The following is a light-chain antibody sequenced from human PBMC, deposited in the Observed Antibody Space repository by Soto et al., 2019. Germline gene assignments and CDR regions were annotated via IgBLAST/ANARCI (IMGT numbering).Light chain of an antibody. Sequence: DIQMTQSPSTLSASVGERVTITCRASQSISGWLAWYQQKPGKAPKLLIYDASTLESGVPSRFSGSGSGTEFTLTISSLQPEDFATYYCHQYNTYSQTFGQGTKVDIK. CDR1: QSISGW. J-gene: IGKJ1*01. CDR3: HQYNTYSQT. V-gene: IGKV1-5*01. CDR2: DAS.